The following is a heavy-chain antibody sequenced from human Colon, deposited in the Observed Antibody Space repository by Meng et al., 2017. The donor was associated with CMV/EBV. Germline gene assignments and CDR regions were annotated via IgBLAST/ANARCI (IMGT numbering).Heavy chain of an antibody. Sequence: GESLKISCAASGLTFNGYGLHWVRQAPGKGLEWVAFIGSDGSIKRYADSVKGRLTISRDNSKSSLYLQMNSLRAEDTAVYYCARDGGGRVARRYGMDVWGQGTTVTVSS. CDR2: IGSDGSIK. CDR3: ARDGGGRVARRYGMDV. CDR1: GLTFNGYG. V-gene: IGHV3-30*02. J-gene: IGHJ6*02. D-gene: IGHD3-16*01.